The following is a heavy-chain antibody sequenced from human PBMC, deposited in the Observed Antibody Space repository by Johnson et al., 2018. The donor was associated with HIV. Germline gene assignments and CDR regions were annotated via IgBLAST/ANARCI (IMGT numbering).Heavy chain of an antibody. V-gene: IGHV3-20*04. Sequence: VQLVESGGGLVQPGGSLRLSCAASGFTFDDYGMSWVRQAPGKGLEWVSGINWNGGSTGYADSVKGRFTISRDNSKNTLYLQMNSLRAEDTAVYYCAKDRRTYSSSAVSFDIWGQGTMVTVSS. CDR3: AKDRRTYSSSAVSFDI. CDR2: INWNGGST. J-gene: IGHJ3*02. CDR1: GFTFDDYG. D-gene: IGHD6-6*01.